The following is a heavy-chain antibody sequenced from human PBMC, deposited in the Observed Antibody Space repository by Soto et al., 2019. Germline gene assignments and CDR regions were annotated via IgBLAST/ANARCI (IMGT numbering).Heavy chain of an antibody. Sequence: KPSETLSLTCTVSGDSIRDSFWSWVRQPPGKGLEWIGLVHHTGNTNYNPSLETRVTMLVDTSANHFSLTLTSVTPADTAVYYCARMEENWNFYYYYGMDVWGQGTTVTVSS. CDR1: GDSIRDSF. D-gene: IGHD1-7*01. CDR2: VHHTGNT. J-gene: IGHJ6*02. V-gene: IGHV4-59*01. CDR3: ARMEENWNFYYYYGMDV.